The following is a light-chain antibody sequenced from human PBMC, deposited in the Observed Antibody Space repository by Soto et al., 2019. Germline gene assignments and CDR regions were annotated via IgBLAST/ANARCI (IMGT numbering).Light chain of an antibody. CDR3: QSYDNGLSGSRV. Sequence: QSVLTQPPSLSGAPGQRVTISCTGSSSNIGAGYDVHWYEQLPGTAPKLLILCNTKRPSGVPDRFSASKSDTSASLAITGLQAEDEADYYCQSYDNGLSGSRVLGGGTNVNVL. J-gene: IGLJ1*01. CDR2: CNT. V-gene: IGLV1-40*01. CDR1: SSNIGAGYD.